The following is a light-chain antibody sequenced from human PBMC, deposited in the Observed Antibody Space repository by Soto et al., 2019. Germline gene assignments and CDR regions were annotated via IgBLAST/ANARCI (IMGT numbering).Light chain of an antibody. J-gene: IGKJ4*01. V-gene: IGKV3-11*01. CDR3: QQRSNWPLT. Sequence: EIVLTQSPATLSLSPGERATLSCRASQSVSSYLAWYQQKPGQAPRLLIYDASNRATGIPARFSGSGSGTDVTLTISSLEPEDFAGYYCQQRSNWPLTFGGGTKVELK. CDR1: QSVSSY. CDR2: DAS.